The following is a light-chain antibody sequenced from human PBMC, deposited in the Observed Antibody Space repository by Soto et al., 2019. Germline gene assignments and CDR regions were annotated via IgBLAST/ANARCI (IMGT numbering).Light chain of an antibody. CDR3: AAWHDSLNGPV. Sequence: QSVLTQPPSASGTPGQRVTISCSGSSSNIGGNPVNWYQQLPGMAPKVLIYNNNQRPSGVPDRFSGSKSGTSASLAISGLQSEDEADYYCAAWHDSLNGPVFGGGTKLTVL. CDR2: NNN. J-gene: IGLJ3*02. V-gene: IGLV1-44*01. CDR1: SSNIGGNP.